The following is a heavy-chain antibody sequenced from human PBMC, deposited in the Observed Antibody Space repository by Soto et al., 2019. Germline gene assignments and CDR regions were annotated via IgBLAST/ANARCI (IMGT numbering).Heavy chain of an antibody. CDR2: INPIYGKT. D-gene: IGHD3-22*01. CDR1: GYTFSNYA. CDR3: ARGKSPDSSGPPDYYYGMDV. V-gene: IGHV1-69*13. J-gene: IGHJ6*02. Sequence: SVKVSCKASGYTFSNYAMHWVRQAPGQRLEWKGWINPIYGKTKYAQKFQGRVTITADESTSTAYMELSSLRSEDTAVYYCARGKSPDSSGPPDYYYGMDVWGQGTTVTVSS.